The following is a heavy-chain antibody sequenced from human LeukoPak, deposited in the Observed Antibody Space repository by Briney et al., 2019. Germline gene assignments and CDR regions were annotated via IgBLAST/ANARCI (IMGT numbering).Heavy chain of an antibody. CDR3: ARDVVPAAH. Sequence: GGSLRLSCAASGFTFSSYSMNWVRQAPGKGLEWVSYISSSSSTIYYADSVKGRFTISRDNAKNSLYLQMNSLRAEDTAVYYCARDVVPAAHWGQGTLVTVSS. V-gene: IGHV3-48*01. J-gene: IGHJ4*02. D-gene: IGHD2-2*01. CDR1: GFTFSSYS. CDR2: ISSSSSTI.